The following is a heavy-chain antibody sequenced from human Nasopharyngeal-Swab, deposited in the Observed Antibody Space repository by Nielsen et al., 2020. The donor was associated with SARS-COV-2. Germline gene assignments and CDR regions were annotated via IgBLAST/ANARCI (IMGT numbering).Heavy chain of an antibody. J-gene: IGHJ6*03. V-gene: IGHV4-59*08. CDR3: ARGIAARAYYYYYYMDV. CDR2: IYYSGST. D-gene: IGHD6-6*01. CDR1: GGSISSYY. Sequence: GSLRLSCTVSGGSISSYYWSWIRQPPGKGLEWIGYIYYSGSTNYNPSLKSRVTISVDTSKNQFSLKLSSVTAADTAVYYCARGIAARAYYYYYYMDVWGKGTTVTVSS.